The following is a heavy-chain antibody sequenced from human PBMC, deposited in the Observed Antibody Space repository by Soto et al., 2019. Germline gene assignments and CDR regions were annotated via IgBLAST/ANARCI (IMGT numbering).Heavy chain of an antibody. D-gene: IGHD3-3*01. CDR1: GFTFSSYG. CDR2: ISYDGSNK. V-gene: IGHV3-30*18. Sequence: GGSLRLSCAASGFTFSSYGMHWVRQAPGKGLEWVAVISYDGSNKYYADSVKGRFTISRDNSKNTLYLQMNSLRAEDTAVYYCAKSHAYYDFWSGSGFDYWGQGTLVTVSS. CDR3: AKSHAYYDFWSGSGFDY. J-gene: IGHJ4*02.